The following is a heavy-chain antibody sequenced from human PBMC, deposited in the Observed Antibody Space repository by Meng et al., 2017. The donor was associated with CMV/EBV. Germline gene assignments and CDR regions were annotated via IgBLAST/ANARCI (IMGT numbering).Heavy chain of an antibody. Sequence: VQLTDAGPGLGKPSETLSLTCPVAGGSISSYYWSWIRQPAGKGLEWIGRIYTSGSTNYNPSLKSRVTMSVDTSKNQFSLKLSSVTAADTAVYYCARDLMNCSSTSCANWFDPWGQGTLVTVSS. V-gene: IGHV4-4*07. CDR3: ARDLMNCSSTSCANWFDP. CDR1: GGSISSYY. CDR2: IYTSGST. J-gene: IGHJ5*02. D-gene: IGHD2-2*01.